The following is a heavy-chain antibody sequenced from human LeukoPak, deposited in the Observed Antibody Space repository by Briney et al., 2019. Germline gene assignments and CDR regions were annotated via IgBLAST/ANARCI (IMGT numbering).Heavy chain of an antibody. J-gene: IGHJ3*02. Sequence: GGSLRLSCAASGFTFSSYSMNWVRQALGKGLEWVSYISSSSSTIYYADSVKGRFTISRDNAKNSLYLQMNSLRAEDTAVYYCARDSTMVRGVRDAFDIWGQGTMVTVSS. CDR2: ISSSSSTI. CDR3: ARDSTMVRGVRDAFDI. D-gene: IGHD3-10*01. CDR1: GFTFSSYS. V-gene: IGHV3-48*01.